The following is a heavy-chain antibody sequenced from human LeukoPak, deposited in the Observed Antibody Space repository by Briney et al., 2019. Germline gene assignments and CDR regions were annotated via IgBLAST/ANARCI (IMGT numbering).Heavy chain of an antibody. V-gene: IGHV3-48*03. D-gene: IGHD3-10*01. CDR1: GFTFSSYA. CDR2: ISSSGSTI. Sequence: GGSLRLSCAASGFTFSSYAMSWVRQAPGKGLEWVSYISSSGSTIYYADSVKGRFTISRDNAKNSLYLQMNSLRAEDTAVYYCARDKVHYYGSGSSRYFDYWGQGTLVTVSS. J-gene: IGHJ4*02. CDR3: ARDKVHYYGSGSSRYFDY.